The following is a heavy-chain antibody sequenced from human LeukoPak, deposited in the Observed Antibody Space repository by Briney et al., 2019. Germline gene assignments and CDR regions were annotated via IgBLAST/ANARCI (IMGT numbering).Heavy chain of an antibody. CDR3: AREWEPAAGTYYYYYGMDV. D-gene: IGHD6-13*01. CDR1: GYTFTDYY. CDR2: IIPNNGDT. J-gene: IGHJ6*02. V-gene: IGHV1-2*06. Sequence: ASLKVSCKASGYTFTDYYMHWVRQAPGQGLEWMGRIIPNNGDTNYAQKLQGRVTMTRDTSTSTVYMELSSLRSEDTAVYYCAREWEPAAGTYYYYYGMDVWGQGTTVTVSS.